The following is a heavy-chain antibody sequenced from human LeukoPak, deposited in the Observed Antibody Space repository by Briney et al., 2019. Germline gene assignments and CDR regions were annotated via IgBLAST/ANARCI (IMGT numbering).Heavy chain of an antibody. CDR3: TRYYYDSSGYYYLFDY. D-gene: IGHD3-22*01. V-gene: IGHV3-73*01. Sequence: GGSLRLSCAASGFTFSIYAMNWVRQASGKGLEWVGRIRSKANSYATAYAASVKGRFTISRDDSKNTAYLQMNSLKTEDTAVYYCTRYYYDSSGYYYLFDYWGQGTLVTVSS. CDR2: IRSKANSYAT. J-gene: IGHJ4*02. CDR1: GFTFSIYA.